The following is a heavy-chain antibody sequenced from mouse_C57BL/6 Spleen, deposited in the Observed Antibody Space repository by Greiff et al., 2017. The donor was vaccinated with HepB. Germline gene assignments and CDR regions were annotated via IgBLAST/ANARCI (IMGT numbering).Heavy chain of an antibody. CDR1: GYTFTSYW. V-gene: IGHV1-50*01. D-gene: IGHD3-2*02. J-gene: IGHJ2*01. CDR3: ASGGSQLRLDY. CDR2: IDPSDSYT. Sequence: QVQLQQPGAELVKPGASVKLSCKASGYTFTSYWMQWVKQRPGQGLEWIGEIDPSDSYTNYNQKFKGKATLTVDTSSSTAYMQLSSLTSEDSAVYYCASGGSQLRLDYWGQGTTLTVSS.